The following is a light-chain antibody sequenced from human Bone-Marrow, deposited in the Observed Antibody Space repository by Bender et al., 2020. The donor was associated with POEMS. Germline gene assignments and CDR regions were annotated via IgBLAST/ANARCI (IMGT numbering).Light chain of an antibody. J-gene: IGLJ3*02. CDR2: DVS. Sequence: QSALTQPASVSGSPGQSITISCTGTSSDVGVYNYVSWYQQHPGKAPKLMIYDVSNRPSGVPDRFSGSKSGNTASLTISGLQAEDEADYYCCSYAGSYTWVFGGGTKLTVL. V-gene: IGLV2-11*01. CDR3: CSYAGSYTWV. CDR1: SSDVGVYNY.